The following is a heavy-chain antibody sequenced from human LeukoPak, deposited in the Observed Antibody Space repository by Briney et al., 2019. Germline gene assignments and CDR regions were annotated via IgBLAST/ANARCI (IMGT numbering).Heavy chain of an antibody. Sequence: PGRSLRLSCAASGFTFSTYWMTWVRQAPGKGLEWVANIKEDGSEKHYVVSVKGRFTISRDNARNSLYLQMNSLRAEDTALYYCAREVTMVRGVDYYYYMDVWGKGTTVTVSS. D-gene: IGHD3-10*01. CDR3: AREVTMVRGVDYYYYMDV. CDR1: GFTFSTYW. J-gene: IGHJ6*03. CDR2: IKEDGSEK. V-gene: IGHV3-7*01.